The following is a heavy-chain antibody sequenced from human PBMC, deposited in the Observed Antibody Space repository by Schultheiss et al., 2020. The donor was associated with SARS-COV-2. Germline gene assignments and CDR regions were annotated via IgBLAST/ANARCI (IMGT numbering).Heavy chain of an antibody. V-gene: IGHV3-30*04. Sequence: GGSLRLSCAASGFTFSSYAMHWVRQAPGKGLEWVAVISYDGSNKYYADSVKGRFTISRDNSKNTLYLQMNSLRSEDTAVYYCARGWRGPPLVTIFGVVLIANLLDSWGQGTLVTVSS. CDR1: GFTFSSYA. CDR2: ISYDGSNK. J-gene: IGHJ4*02. CDR3: ARGWRGPPLVTIFGVVLIANLLDS. D-gene: IGHD3-3*01.